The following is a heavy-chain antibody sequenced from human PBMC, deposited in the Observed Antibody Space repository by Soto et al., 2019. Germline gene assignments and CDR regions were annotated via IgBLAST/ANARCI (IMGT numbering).Heavy chain of an antibody. D-gene: IGHD3-10*01. Sequence: GGSLRLSCAASGFTFSSYGMHWVRQAPGKGLEWVAVISYDGSNKYYADSVKGRFTISRDNSKNTLYLQMNSLRAEDTAVYYCAKGTGVGSYYIRSYYMDVWGKGTTVTVSS. CDR2: ISYDGSNK. CDR3: AKGTGVGSYYIRSYYMDV. CDR1: GFTFSSYG. J-gene: IGHJ6*03. V-gene: IGHV3-30*18.